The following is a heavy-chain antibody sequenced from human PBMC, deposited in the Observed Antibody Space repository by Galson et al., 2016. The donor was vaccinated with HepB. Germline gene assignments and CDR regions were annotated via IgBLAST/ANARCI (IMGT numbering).Heavy chain of an antibody. V-gene: IGHV1-3*01. CDR2: INGDNGNT. J-gene: IGHJ4*02. CDR1: GYLFTTYS. CDR3: ARGCGGWNEMPDY. D-gene: IGHD1-1*01. Sequence: SVKVSCKASGYLFTTYSMNWMRQAPGQRLEWMGWINGDNGNTTYSQKFQDGVTFSTDKSASTGYMEVSSLRSDDTAVYFCARGCGGWNEMPDYWGQGTL.